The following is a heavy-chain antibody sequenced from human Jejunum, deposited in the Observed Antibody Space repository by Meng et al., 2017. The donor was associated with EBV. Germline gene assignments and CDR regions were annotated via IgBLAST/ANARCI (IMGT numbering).Heavy chain of an antibody. J-gene: IGHJ4*02. CDR1: GASISDYN. V-gene: IGHV4-59*01. CDR3: ARDRGTAREFDI. D-gene: IGHD3-10*01. CDR2: VFNRGSS. Sequence: QVPLQGAGPGLVKPSETLSLPCTVSGASISDYNWSWIRQSPGKGLEWIGFVFNRGSSNYNPSLRSRVAMSLDTSRNKFSLKLNSVTAADTAVYYCARDRGTAREFDIWGQGTLVTVSS.